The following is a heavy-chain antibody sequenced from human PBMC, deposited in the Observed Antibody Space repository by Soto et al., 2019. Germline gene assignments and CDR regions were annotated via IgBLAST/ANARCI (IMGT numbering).Heavy chain of an antibody. D-gene: IGHD3-10*02. CDR2: IVHSGET. Sequence: QVQLQESGPGLVKPSESLSLTCTVSGASISSGDYYWSWIRQSPGKGLQWNGYIVHSGETSYTPPLEGRLSISIDAAKNQFSLNLNSVTAADTAVYFCARSLYVLGDFDVWGPGTVVTVSS. J-gene: IGHJ3*01. CDR1: GASISSGDYY. CDR3: ARSLYVLGDFDV. V-gene: IGHV4-30-4*08.